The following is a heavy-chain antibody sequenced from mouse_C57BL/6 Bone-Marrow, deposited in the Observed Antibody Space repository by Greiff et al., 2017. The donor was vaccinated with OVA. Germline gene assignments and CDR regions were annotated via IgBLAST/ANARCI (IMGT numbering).Heavy chain of an antibody. V-gene: IGHV3-1*01. D-gene: IGHD1-1*01. Sequence: EVNLVESGPGMVKPSQSLSLTCTVTGYSITSGYDWHWIRHFPGNKLEWMGYISYSGSTNYNPSLKSRISITHDTSKNHFFLKLNSVTTEDTATYYCARELRFYYFDYWGQGTTLTVSS. CDR3: ARELRFYYFDY. CDR2: ISYSGST. CDR1: GYSITSGYD. J-gene: IGHJ2*01.